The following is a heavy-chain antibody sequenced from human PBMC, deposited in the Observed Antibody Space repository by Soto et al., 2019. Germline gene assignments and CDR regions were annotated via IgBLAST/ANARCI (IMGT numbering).Heavy chain of an antibody. CDR3: ARSTREYCSGGSCLYNWFDP. CDR2: IWYDGSNK. D-gene: IGHD2-15*01. V-gene: IGHV3-33*01. J-gene: IGHJ5*02. Sequence: GGSLRLSCAASGFTFSSYGMHWVRQAPGKGLEWVAVIWYDGSNKYYADSVKGRFTISRDNSKNTLYLQMNSLRAEDTAVYYCARSTREYCSGGSCLYNWFDPWGQGTLVTVSS. CDR1: GFTFSSYG.